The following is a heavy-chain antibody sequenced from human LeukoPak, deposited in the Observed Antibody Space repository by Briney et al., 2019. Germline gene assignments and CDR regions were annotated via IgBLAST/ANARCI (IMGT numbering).Heavy chain of an antibody. CDR1: GFTFSSYW. CDR2: IDSAGSIT. D-gene: IGHD3-3*01. J-gene: IGHJ4*02. Sequence: PGGSLRLSCAASGFTFSSYWMDWVRQAPGKGLVWVSRIDSAGSITGYADSVKGRFTISRDNAKNTLYLEMSSLRAEDTAVYFCATDQGGLRYWGQGTLVTVSS. V-gene: IGHV3-74*01. CDR3: ATDQGGLRY.